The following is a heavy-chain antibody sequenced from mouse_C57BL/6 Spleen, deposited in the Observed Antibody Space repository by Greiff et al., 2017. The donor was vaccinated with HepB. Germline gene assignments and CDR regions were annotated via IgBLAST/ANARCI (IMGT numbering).Heavy chain of an antibody. Sequence: QVHVKQPGAELVKPGASVKLSCKASGYTFTSYWMQWVKQRPGQGLEWIGEIDPSDSYTNYNQKFKGKATLTVDTSSSTAYMQLSSLTSEDSAVYYCARGEGTGDYFDYWGQGTTLTVSS. CDR3: ARGEGTGDYFDY. V-gene: IGHV1-50*01. CDR2: IDPSDSYT. CDR1: GYTFTSYW. D-gene: IGHD3-3*01. J-gene: IGHJ2*01.